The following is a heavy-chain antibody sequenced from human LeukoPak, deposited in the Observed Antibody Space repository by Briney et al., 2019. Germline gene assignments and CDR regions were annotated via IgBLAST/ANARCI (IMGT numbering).Heavy chain of an antibody. Sequence: GGSLRLSCAASGFTFSSYSMNWVRPAPGKGLEWVSSISSSSSYIYYADSVKGRFTISRDNAKNSLYLQMNSLRAEDTAVYYCARDWSGYLGYWGQGTLVTVSS. CDR3: ARDWSGYLGY. V-gene: IGHV3-21*04. CDR1: GFTFSSYS. J-gene: IGHJ4*02. CDR2: ISSSSSYI. D-gene: IGHD3-3*01.